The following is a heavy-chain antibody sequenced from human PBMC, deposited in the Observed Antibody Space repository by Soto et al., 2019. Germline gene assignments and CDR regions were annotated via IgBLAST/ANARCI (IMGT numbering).Heavy chain of an antibody. J-gene: IGHJ6*02. CDR1: GYTFTSYD. D-gene: IGHD2-15*01. CDR3: ARSRSHYYYYGMDV. V-gene: IGHV1-8*01. CDR2: MNPNSGNT. Sequence: ASVKVSCKASGYTFTSYDINWVRQATGQGLEWIGWMNPNSGNTGYAQKFQGRVTMTRNTSISTAYMELSSLRSEDSAVYYCARSRSHYYYYGMDVWGQGTTVTVSS.